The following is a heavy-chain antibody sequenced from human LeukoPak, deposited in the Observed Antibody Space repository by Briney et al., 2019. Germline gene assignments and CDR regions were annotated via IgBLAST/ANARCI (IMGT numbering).Heavy chain of an antibody. CDR1: GFPFSSYG. Sequence: PGGSLRLSCAASGFPFSSYGMHWVRQAPGKGLEWVAVIWYDGNTKFYADSEKGLFTISRDNSKNTLYLQMNSLRAEDTGVYYCARDDAGFCDYWGQGTPVTVSS. CDR2: IWYDGNTK. J-gene: IGHJ4*02. V-gene: IGHV3-33*01. CDR3: ARDDAGFCDY. D-gene: IGHD3-3*01.